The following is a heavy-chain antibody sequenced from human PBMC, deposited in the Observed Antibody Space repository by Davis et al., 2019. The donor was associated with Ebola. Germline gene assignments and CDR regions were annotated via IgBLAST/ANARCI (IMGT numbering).Heavy chain of an antibody. CDR3: VEDRSPRPDY. CDR1: GFTFSDYG. Sequence: GESLKISCAASGFTFSDYGMHWVRQAPGNGLDWVAFIRYDGTAKYYADSVRGRFTISRDNSKNTLFLQMDSLRVDDTAMYYCVEDRSPRPDYWGQGTLVTVSS. V-gene: IGHV3-30*02. J-gene: IGHJ4*02. CDR2: IRYDGTAK. D-gene: IGHD6-19*01.